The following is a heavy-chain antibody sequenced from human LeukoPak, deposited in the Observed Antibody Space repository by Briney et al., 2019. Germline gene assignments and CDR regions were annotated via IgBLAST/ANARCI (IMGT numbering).Heavy chain of an antibody. V-gene: IGHV3-53*01. CDR2: IFSGGST. CDR3: ARGGGNSEFDY. Sequence: SGGSLRLSCAAAGLTVSSNYMSWVRQAPGKGLEWVSVIFSGGSTYYADSVKGRFTISRDNSKNTLYLQMNSLRAEDTAVYYCARGGGNSEFDYWGQGTLVTVSS. CDR1: GLTVSSNY. J-gene: IGHJ4*02. D-gene: IGHD4-23*01.